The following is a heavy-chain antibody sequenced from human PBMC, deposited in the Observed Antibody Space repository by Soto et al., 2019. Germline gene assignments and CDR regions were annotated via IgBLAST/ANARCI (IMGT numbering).Heavy chain of an antibody. CDR3: ARERNGCSGGSCYWGAFDI. CDR2: ISAYNGNT. J-gene: IGHJ3*02. D-gene: IGHD2-15*01. CDR1: GYTFTSYG. V-gene: IGHV1-18*01. Sequence: ASVEVSCRASGYTFTSYGISWVRQAPGQGLEWMGWISAYNGNTNYAQKLQGRVIMTTDTSTSTAYMELRSLRSDDTAVYYCARERNGCSGGSCYWGAFDIWGQGTMVTVSS.